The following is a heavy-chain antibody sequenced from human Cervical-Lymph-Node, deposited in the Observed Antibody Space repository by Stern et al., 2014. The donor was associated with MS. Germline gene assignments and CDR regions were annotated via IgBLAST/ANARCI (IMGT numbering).Heavy chain of an antibody. CDR3: ATGGTVLRPAAPAYYGLDV. D-gene: IGHD2-15*01. CDR2: FDPDYGKT. Sequence: QVQLVQSGAEVKQPGASVKVSCKVSGYSLTELSMHWVRQAPGKGLERMGSFDPDYGKTIIARNVQGRVTLTDDTSTDTAYMELRRLTSDDTAVYYCATGGTVLRPAAPAYYGLDVWGQGTTVTVSS. V-gene: IGHV1-24*01. J-gene: IGHJ6*02. CDR1: GYSLTELS.